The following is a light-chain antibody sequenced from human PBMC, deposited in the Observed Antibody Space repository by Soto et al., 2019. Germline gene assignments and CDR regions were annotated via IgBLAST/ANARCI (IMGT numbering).Light chain of an antibody. CDR2: DVS. V-gene: IGLV2-14*01. Sequence: QSAVTQPASVSGSPGLSITMSCTGTSSDVGRYNYVSWYQQHPGKAPKLMIYDVSNRPSGVSNRFSGSKSGNTASLTISGLQAEDEADYYCSSYTSSSTLFGTGTKLTVL. CDR1: SSDVGRYNY. CDR3: SSYTSSSTL. J-gene: IGLJ1*01.